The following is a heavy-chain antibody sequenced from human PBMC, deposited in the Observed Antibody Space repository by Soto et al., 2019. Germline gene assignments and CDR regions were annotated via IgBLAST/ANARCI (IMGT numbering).Heavy chain of an antibody. Sequence: PSETLSLTVRGSGGSISNDYWSWFRQPPGKGLEWIGQISYSGNTNSNPSLKSRGTISVDTSKNQFSLKLSSVTAADTALYYCVRHKMATTYDAFDIWGQGTMVT. CDR1: GGSISNDY. V-gene: IGHV4-59*08. J-gene: IGHJ3*02. CDR2: ISYSGNT. D-gene: IGHD5-12*01. CDR3: VRHKMATTYDAFDI.